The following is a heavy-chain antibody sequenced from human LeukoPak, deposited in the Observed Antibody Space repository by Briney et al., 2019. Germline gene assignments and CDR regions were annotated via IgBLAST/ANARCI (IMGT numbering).Heavy chain of an antibody. Sequence: GGSLRLSCAASGFTFSSHAMSWVRQAPGKGLEWVSAISGSGGSTYYADSVKGRFTISRDNSKNTLYLQMNSLRAEDTAVYYCAKASSRYCSGGSCLYYYYGMDVWGQGTTVTVSS. D-gene: IGHD2-15*01. CDR1: GFTFSSHA. CDR2: ISGSGGST. J-gene: IGHJ6*02. CDR3: AKASSRYCSGGSCLYYYYGMDV. V-gene: IGHV3-23*01.